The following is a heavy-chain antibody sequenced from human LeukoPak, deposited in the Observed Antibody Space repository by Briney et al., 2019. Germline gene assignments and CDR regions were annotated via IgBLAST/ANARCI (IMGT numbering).Heavy chain of an antibody. CDR2: ISSSGGTT. V-gene: IGHV3-23*01. CDR3: AKDGMYSSSSSYYFDY. D-gene: IGHD6-6*01. Sequence: GGSLRLSCAASGFTFSSYAMNWVRQAPGKGLEWVSTISSSGGTTYYADSVKGRFTISRDYSKNTLYLQMNSLRAEGTAVYYCAKDGMYSSSSSYYFDYWGQGTLVTVSS. J-gene: IGHJ4*02. CDR1: GFTFSSYA.